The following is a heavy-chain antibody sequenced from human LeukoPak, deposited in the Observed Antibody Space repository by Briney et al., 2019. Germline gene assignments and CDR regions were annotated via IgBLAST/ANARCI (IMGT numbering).Heavy chain of an antibody. CDR1: GGTFSSYA. V-gene: IGHV1-69*04. Sequence: ASVKVSCKASGGTFSSYAISWVRHAPGQGLEWMGRIIPILGIANYAQKFQGRVTITADKSTSTAYMEMSSLRSEDTAVYYCARAVRGYSSGYYYEGAFDIWGQGTMVTVSS. J-gene: IGHJ3*02. D-gene: IGHD3-22*01. CDR2: IIPILGIA. CDR3: ARAVRGYSSGYYYEGAFDI.